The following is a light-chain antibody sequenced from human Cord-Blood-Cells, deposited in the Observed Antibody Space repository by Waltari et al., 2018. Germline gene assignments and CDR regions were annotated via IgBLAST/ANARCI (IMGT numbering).Light chain of an antibody. CDR1: SSDVGGYNY. V-gene: IGLV2-14*01. J-gene: IGLJ3*02. CDR2: DVN. Sequence: QSALTQPASVSGSPGQSITISCTGTSSDVGGYNYVSWYQQHPGKAPKLMIYDVNNRPSGVSNRFSGSKSGNTASLTISGIQAEDEADYYCSSYTSSSTPLFGGGTKLTVL. CDR3: SSYTSSSTPL.